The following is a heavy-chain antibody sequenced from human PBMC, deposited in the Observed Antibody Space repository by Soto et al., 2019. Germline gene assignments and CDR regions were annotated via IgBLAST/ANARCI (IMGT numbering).Heavy chain of an antibody. J-gene: IGHJ4*02. V-gene: IGHV3-30-3*01. Sequence: GGSLRLSCAASGFTFSSYAMHWVRQAPGKGLEWVAVISYDGSNKYYADSVKGRFTISRDNSKNTLYLQMNSLRAEDTAVYYCARDRGNFGYFDYWGQGTLVTVSS. CDR1: GFTFSSYA. CDR2: ISYDGSNK. CDR3: ARDRGNFGYFDY. D-gene: IGHD3-10*01.